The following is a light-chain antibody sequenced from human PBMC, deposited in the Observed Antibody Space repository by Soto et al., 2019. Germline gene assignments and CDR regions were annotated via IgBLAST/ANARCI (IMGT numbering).Light chain of an antibody. J-gene: IGLJ1*01. CDR1: SSNIGAGYD. CDR2: GNT. Sequence: QSVLTQPPSVSGAPGQRGTISCTGSSSNIGAGYDVQWYQQLPGTAPKLLMYGNTNRPSGVPDRFSGSKSGTSASLAITGLQAEDEADYYCQSYDSSLTALYVFGTGTKLTVL. CDR3: QSYDSSLTALYV. V-gene: IGLV1-40*01.